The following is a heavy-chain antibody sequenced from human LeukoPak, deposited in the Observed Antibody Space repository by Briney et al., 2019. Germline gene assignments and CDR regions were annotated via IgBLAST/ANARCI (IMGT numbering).Heavy chain of an antibody. Sequence: GASVKVPCKASGYTFTSYDINWVRQATGQGLEWMGWMNPNSGNTGYAQKFQGRVTITRNTSISTAYMELSSLRSEDTAVYYCGGGGGDISGYEFDYWGQGTLVTVSS. CDR3: GGGGGDISGYEFDY. V-gene: IGHV1-8*03. D-gene: IGHD3-22*01. CDR1: GYTFTSYD. CDR2: MNPNSGNT. J-gene: IGHJ4*02.